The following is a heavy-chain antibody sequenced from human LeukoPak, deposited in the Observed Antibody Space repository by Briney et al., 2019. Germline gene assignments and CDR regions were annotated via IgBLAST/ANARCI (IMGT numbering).Heavy chain of an antibody. Sequence: SETLSLSCTVSGGSISRYYWSWIRQPPGKGLEWIGYIYYSGSTNYNPSLKSRVTISVDTSKNQFSLKLSSVTAADTAVYYCARESIVTTGFDYWGQGTLGTVSS. V-gene: IGHV4-59*01. CDR2: IYYSGST. CDR1: GGSISRYY. J-gene: IGHJ4*02. D-gene: IGHD5-12*01. CDR3: ARESIVTTGFDY.